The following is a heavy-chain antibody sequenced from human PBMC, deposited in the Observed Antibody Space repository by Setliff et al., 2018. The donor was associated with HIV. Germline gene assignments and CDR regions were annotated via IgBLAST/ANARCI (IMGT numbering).Heavy chain of an antibody. Sequence: GGSLRRSWAASGFNFSSHTMNWIRQAPGKALEWVSKISVSGDNTYYAESVKGRFTISRDNSKNTLFLQMDSLRADDTAVYYCARDGVATIDLDFLGQGTLVTVSS. CDR2: ISVSGDNT. D-gene: IGHD5-12*01. V-gene: IGHV3-23*01. CDR1: GFNFSSHT. J-gene: IGHJ4*02. CDR3: ARDGVATIDLDF.